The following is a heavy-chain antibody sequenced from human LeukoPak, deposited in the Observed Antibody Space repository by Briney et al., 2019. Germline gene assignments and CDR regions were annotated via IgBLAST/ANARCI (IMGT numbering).Heavy chain of an antibody. D-gene: IGHD3-22*01. V-gene: IGHV3-64*01. CDR3: ARVSSGYFDY. CDR2: ISSNGGST. J-gene: IGHJ4*02. CDR1: GFTFRSYA. Sequence: GGSLRLSCAASGFTFRSYAMHWVRQAPGKGLEYVSAISSNGGSTYYANSVKGRFTISRDNSKNTLHLQMGSLRAEDMAVYYCARVSSGYFDYWGQGTLVTVSS.